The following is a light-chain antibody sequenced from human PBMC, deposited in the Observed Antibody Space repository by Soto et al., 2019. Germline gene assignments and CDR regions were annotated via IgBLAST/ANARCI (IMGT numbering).Light chain of an antibody. CDR2: GVS. CDR3: QQYVTSPYI. V-gene: IGKV3-20*01. Sequence: EIVLTQSPGTLSLSPGERATLSCRASQSVSSSYLAWYQQTPGQAPRLLTHGVSTRATGIPDRFSGSVSGTVFTLTISSLQPEACAVYYCQQYVTSPYIFGQGPKLEIK. CDR1: QSVSSSY. J-gene: IGKJ2*01.